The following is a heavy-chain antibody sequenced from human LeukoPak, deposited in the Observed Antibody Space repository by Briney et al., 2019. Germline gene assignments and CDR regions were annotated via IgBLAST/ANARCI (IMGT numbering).Heavy chain of an antibody. J-gene: IGHJ4*02. CDR2: IASDGSST. CDR1: GFTFSSYW. CDR3: ARGRPHGNDY. V-gene: IGHV3-74*01. D-gene: IGHD4-23*01. Sequence: GGSLRLACAASGFTFSSYWMNWVRQAPGKGLVWVSRIASDGSSTTYADSVKGRFSISRDNAKNTLYLQMNSLRVEDTAVYYCARGRPHGNDYWGQGALVTVSS.